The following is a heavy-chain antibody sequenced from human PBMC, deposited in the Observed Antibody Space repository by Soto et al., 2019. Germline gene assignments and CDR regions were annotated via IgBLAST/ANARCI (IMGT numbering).Heavy chain of an antibody. V-gene: IGHV6-1*01. CDR3: ARDVGWLRVFDY. CDR1: GYSVSINSAA. CDR2: TYYRSKWYN. J-gene: IGHJ4*02. Sequence: SQTLSLTCAISGYSVSINSAAWNWIRQSPSRGLEWLGRTYYRSKWYNDYSVSVKSRITINPDTSKNQFSLQLNSVTPEDTAVYYCARDVGWLRVFDYWGQGTLVTVSS. D-gene: IGHD5-12*01.